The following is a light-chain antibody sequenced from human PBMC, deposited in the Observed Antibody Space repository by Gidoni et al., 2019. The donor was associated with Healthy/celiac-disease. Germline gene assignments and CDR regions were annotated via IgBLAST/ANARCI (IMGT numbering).Light chain of an antibody. CDR3: QQYNSYPWT. V-gene: IGKV1-5*01. CDR2: DAS. Sequence: DIQMTQSPSTLSASVGDRVTITCRASQSISSWLIWYQQKPGKAPKLLTYDASSLESGVPSRFSGSGSGTEFTLTISSLQPDDFATYYCQQYNSYPWTFGQGTKVEIK. CDR1: QSISSW. J-gene: IGKJ1*01.